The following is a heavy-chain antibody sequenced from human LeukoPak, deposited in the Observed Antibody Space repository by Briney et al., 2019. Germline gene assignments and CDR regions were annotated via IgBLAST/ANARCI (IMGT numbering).Heavy chain of an antibody. CDR2: INPNSGGT. V-gene: IGHV1-2*02. Sequence: GESLKISCKGSGYTFTGYYMHWVRQAPGQGLEWMGWINPNSGGTNYAQKFQGRVTMTRDTSISTAYMELSRLRSDDTAVYYCARYAAVAGSYYYYYMDVWGKGTTVTVSS. CDR1: GYTFTGYY. D-gene: IGHD6-19*01. J-gene: IGHJ6*03. CDR3: ARYAAVAGSYYYYYMDV.